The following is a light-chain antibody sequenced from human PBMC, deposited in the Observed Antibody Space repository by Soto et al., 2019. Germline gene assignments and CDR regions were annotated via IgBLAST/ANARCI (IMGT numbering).Light chain of an antibody. CDR1: SNDVCGYNY. V-gene: IGLV2-14*01. CDR2: DVS. CDR3: NSYTTSNTRQIV. J-gene: IGLJ1*01. Sequence: QSALAQPAPLSGSPGQSITISCPGTSNDVCGYNYVSWYQQHPGKAPKFMIYDVSNRPSGVSTRFSGSKPGNTASLTISGLQAEDEADYYCNSYTTSNTRQIVFGTGTKVTVL.